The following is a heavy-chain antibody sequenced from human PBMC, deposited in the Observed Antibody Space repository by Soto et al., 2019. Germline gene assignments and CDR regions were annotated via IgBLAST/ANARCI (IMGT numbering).Heavy chain of an antibody. CDR3: ARDLFPYDFRDDDY. Sequence: GGSLRLSCAASGFTVSSNYMSWVRQAPGKGLEWVSVIYSGGSTYYADSVKGRFTISRDNSKNTLYLQMNSLRAEDTAVYYCARDLFPYDFRDDDYWGQGTLVTVSS. V-gene: IGHV3-66*01. D-gene: IGHD3-3*01. J-gene: IGHJ4*02. CDR2: IYSGGST. CDR1: GFTVSSNY.